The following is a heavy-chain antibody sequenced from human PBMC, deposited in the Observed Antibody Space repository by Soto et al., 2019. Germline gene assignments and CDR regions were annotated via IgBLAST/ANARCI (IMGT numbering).Heavy chain of an antibody. CDR3: AREIRSSSGYPDIDC. J-gene: IGHJ4*02. CDR2: IWYDGSNK. V-gene: IGHV3-33*01. D-gene: IGHD3-22*01. Sequence: GGSLRLSCAASGFPFSSYGMHWVLQAPGKGLEWVAVIWYDGSNKYYADSVKGRFTISRDNSKNTLYLQMNSLRAEDTAVYYCAREIRSSSGYPDIDCWGQGTLVTVSS. CDR1: GFPFSSYG.